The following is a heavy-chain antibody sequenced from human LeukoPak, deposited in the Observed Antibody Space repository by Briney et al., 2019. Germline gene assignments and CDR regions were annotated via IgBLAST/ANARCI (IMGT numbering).Heavy chain of an antibody. CDR1: GGFISTYW. CDR3: AKAVNYRQMNYLDP. V-gene: IGHV4-59*12. CDR2: IYYSGST. J-gene: IGHJ5*02. D-gene: IGHD4-11*01. Sequence: SETLSLTCTVSGGFISTYWWNWIRQPPGKGPESIGKIYYSGSTVYNPSLKSRVTMSVDTTNNQFSLRLTSVTAADTAVYFCAKAVNYRQMNYLDPWRQRAPVTVSS.